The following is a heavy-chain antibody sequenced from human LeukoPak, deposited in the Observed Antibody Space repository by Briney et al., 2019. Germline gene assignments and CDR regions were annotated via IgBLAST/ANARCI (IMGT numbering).Heavy chain of an antibody. D-gene: IGHD6-13*01. J-gene: IGHJ4*02. CDR3: TRERKSGIAAFDY. CDR1: GFTFSSYG. CDR2: ISYDGSNK. V-gene: IGHV3-30*03. Sequence: GRSLRLSCAAPGFTFSSYGIHWVRQAPGKGLEWVAVISYDGSNKNYADSVKGRFTVSRDNSKNTLYLQMNSLRAEDTAVYYCTRERKSGIAAFDYWGQGTLVTVSS.